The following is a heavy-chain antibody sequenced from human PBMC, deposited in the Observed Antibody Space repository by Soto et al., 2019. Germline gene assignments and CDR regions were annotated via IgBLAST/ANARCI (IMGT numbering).Heavy chain of an antibody. D-gene: IGHD6-13*01. V-gene: IGHV3-53*01. CDR2: IYSGGST. CDR3: ARASIAAAGYYFDY. J-gene: IGHJ4*02. Sequence: EVQLVESGGGLIQPGGSLRLSCAASGFTVSTNYMSWVRQAPGKGLEWVSVIYSGGSTYYADSVKGRFTISRDNSKNTLYLQMNSLRAEDTAVYYCARASIAAAGYYFDYWGQGTLSPSPQ. CDR1: GFTVSTNY.